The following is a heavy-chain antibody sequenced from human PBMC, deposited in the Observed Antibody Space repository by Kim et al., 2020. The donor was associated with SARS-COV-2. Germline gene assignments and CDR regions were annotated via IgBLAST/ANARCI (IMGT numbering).Heavy chain of an antibody. CDR3: AMWYGAFDI. V-gene: IGHV1-69*01. D-gene: IGHD2-15*01. J-gene: IGHJ3*02. Sequence: GTANYAQKFQGRVTITADESTSTAYMELSSLRSEDTAVYYCAMWYGAFDIWGQGTMVTVSS. CDR2: GTA.